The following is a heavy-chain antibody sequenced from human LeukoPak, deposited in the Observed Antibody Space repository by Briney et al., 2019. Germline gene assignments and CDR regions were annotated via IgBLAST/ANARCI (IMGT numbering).Heavy chain of an antibody. J-gene: IGHJ4*02. D-gene: IGHD3-22*01. Sequence: GESLKISCKGSGYSFTTYWISWVRQMPGEGPEWMGRIHPSDSDTNYSPSFQGHVTFSTDKSISTAYLQWTSLKASDTAIYSCARHYYNDNTLLDFWGQGTLVTVSS. CDR1: GYSFTTYW. V-gene: IGHV5-10-1*01. CDR3: ARHYYNDNTLLDF. CDR2: IHPSDSDT.